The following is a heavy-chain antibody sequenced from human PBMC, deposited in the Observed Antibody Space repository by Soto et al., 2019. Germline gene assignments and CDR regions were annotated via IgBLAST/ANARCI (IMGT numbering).Heavy chain of an antibody. CDR1: GYTLTQLS. V-gene: IGHV1-24*01. J-gene: IGHJ4*01. D-gene: IGHD3-22*01. Sequence: XAKVSTWVSGYTLTQLSMHCVRHAPGKGLEWMGGFDPEDGETIYAQKFQGRVTMTEDTSTDTAYMELSSLKIEDTAVYYCSTDSYSDLTVVRLDNWGHGILVTVSS. CDR2: FDPEDGET. CDR3: STDSYSDLTVVRLDN.